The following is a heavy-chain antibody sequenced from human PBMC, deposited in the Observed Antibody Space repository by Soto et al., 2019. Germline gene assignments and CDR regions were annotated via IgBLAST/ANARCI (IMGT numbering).Heavy chain of an antibody. CDR2: IYYSGST. D-gene: IGHD3-3*01. J-gene: IGHJ5*02. CDR1: GGSISSGGYY. CDR3: ASHYKLWSGYSNWFDP. Sequence: SETLSLTCTVSGGSISSGGYYWSWIRQHPGKGLEWIGYIYYSGSTYYNPSLKSRVTISVDTSKNQFSLKLSSVTAADTAVYYCASHYKLWSGYSNWFDPWGQGTLVTVSS. V-gene: IGHV4-31*03.